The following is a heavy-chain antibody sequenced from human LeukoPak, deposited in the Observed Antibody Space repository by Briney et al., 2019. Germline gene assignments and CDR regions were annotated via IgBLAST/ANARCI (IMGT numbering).Heavy chain of an antibody. CDR2: ISSSGSTI. CDR1: GFTFSDYY. CDR3: ARGTPSSSGWLYYGMDV. D-gene: IGHD6-19*01. J-gene: IGHJ6*02. V-gene: IGHV3-11*04. Sequence: GSLRLSCAASGFTFSDYYMSWIRQAPGXGLEWVSYISSSGSTIYYADSGKGRFTISRDNPKNTLYLQMNSLRAEDTAVYYCARGTPSSSGWLYYGMDVWGQGTTVTVSS.